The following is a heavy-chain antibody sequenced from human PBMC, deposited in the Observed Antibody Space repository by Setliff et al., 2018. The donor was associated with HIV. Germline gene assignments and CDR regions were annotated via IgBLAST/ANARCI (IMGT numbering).Heavy chain of an antibody. CDR2: IKQDGSEK. J-gene: IGHJ5*01. D-gene: IGHD1-26*01. V-gene: IGHV3-7*05. Sequence: GGSLRLSCAASGFTFSTYWMSWVRQAPGKGLEWVANIKQDGSEKNYMDSVKGRFTISRDNAKNSLYLQMNSLRVEDTAVYYCATDCAVVGGTGSLDSWGHGTLVTVSS. CDR3: ATDCAVVGGTGSLDS. CDR1: GFTFSTYW.